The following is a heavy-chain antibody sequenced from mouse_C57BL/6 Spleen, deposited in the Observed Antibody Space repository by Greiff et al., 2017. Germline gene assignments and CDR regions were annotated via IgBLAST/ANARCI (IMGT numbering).Heavy chain of an antibody. D-gene: IGHD1-1*01. Sequence: QVQLQQSGAELVMPGASVKLSCKASGYTFTSYWMHWVKQRPGQGLEWIGEIDPSDSYTNYNQKFKGKSTLTVDKSSSTAYMQLSSLTSEDSAVYYCAIYGSTYAMDYWGQGTSVTVSS. J-gene: IGHJ4*01. CDR2: IDPSDSYT. V-gene: IGHV1-69*01. CDR1: GYTFTSYW. CDR3: AIYGSTYAMDY.